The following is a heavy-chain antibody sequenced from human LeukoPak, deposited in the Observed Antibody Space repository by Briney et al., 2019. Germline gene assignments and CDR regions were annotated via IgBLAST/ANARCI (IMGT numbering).Heavy chain of an antibody. CDR1: GFMFTSYS. J-gene: IGHJ4*02. Sequence: GGSLRLSCAASGFMFTSYSMNWVRQAPGKGLEWVAYISSPSTNIYYVDSVKGRFTISRDNAKNSLYLQMNSLRDEDTAVYYCARVGYSSGWYFDYWGQGTLVTVSS. D-gene: IGHD6-19*01. CDR2: ISSPSTNI. CDR3: ARVGYSSGWYFDY. V-gene: IGHV3-48*02.